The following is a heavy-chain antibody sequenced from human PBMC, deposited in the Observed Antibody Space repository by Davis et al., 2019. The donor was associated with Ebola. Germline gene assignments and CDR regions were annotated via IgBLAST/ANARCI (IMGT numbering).Heavy chain of an antibody. D-gene: IGHD3-16*01. CDR3: ARDRPLDFFFGDYYGMDV. Sequence: PGGSLRLSCAASGFTFRTYSMSWVRQAPGKGLEWVSSISSDSDYIYYADSAKGRFTISRDNAKNSLYLQMNSLRAEDTAVYYCARDRPLDFFFGDYYGMDVWGQGTTVTVSS. V-gene: IGHV3-21*01. J-gene: IGHJ6*02. CDR2: ISSDSDYI. CDR1: GFTFRTYS.